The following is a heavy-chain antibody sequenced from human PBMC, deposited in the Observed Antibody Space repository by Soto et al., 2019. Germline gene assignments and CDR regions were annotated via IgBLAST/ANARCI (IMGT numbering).Heavy chain of an antibody. CDR3: ARPEYGSGSYVVY. CDR2: IYYSGST. D-gene: IGHD3-10*01. V-gene: IGHV4-39*01. Sequence: SETLSLTCTVSGGSISSSSYYWGWIRQPPGKGLEWIGSIYYSGSTYYNPSLKSRVTISVDTSKNQFSLKLSSVTAADTAVYYCARPEYGSGSYVVYWGQGTLVTVSS. J-gene: IGHJ4*02. CDR1: GGSISSSSYY.